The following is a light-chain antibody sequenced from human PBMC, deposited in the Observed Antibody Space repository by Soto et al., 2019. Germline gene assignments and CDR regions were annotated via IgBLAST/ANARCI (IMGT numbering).Light chain of an antibody. CDR1: SSDVAEYKY. CDR2: DVS. V-gene: IGLV2-14*03. CDR3: SAYTTSIALYV. Sequence: QSVLTQPASVSGSPGQSITISCTETSSDVAEYKYVSWYQQHPGRAPKLIIYDVSNRPSGVSNRFSGSKSGSTASLTISGLQAEHEADYYCSAYTTSIALYVFGAGTKATVL. J-gene: IGLJ1*01.